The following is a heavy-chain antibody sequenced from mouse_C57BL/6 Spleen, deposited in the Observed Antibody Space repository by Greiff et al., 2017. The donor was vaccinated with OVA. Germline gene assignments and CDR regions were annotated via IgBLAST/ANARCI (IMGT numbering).Heavy chain of an antibody. CDR1: GYSFTSYY. CDR3: ASRDPTLFAY. CDR2: IYPGSGNT. J-gene: IGHJ3*01. Sequence: VQLQQSGPELVKPGASVKISCKASGYSFTSYYIHWVKQRPGQGLEWIGWIYPGSGNTKYNEKFKGKATLTADTSSSTAYMQLSSLTSEDSAVYYCASRDPTLFAYWGQGTLVTVSA. D-gene: IGHD4-1*02. V-gene: IGHV1-66*01.